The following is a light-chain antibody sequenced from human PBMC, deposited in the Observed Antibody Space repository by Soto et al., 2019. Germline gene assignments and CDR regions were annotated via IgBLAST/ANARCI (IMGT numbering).Light chain of an antibody. CDR1: SSDVGGYNY. J-gene: IGLJ3*02. CDR3: CSYAGSYTWV. V-gene: IGLV2-11*01. Sequence: QSALTQPRSVSGSPGQSVTISCTGTSSDVGGYNYVSWYQQHPGKAPKLMIYDVSKRPSGVPDRFSGSKSGNTASLTTSGLQAEDEAAYYCCSYAGSYTWVFGGGTKVTVL. CDR2: DVS.